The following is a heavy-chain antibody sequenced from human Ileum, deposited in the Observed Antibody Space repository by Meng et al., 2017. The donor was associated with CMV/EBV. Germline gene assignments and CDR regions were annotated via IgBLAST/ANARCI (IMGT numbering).Heavy chain of an antibody. Sequence: QLHVQESGPDLVKPSGTLSLPCTASGGSVNRNTYYWGWIRQPPGKSLEWIGTIFDSGSAFYTPSLQSRVSVSIDMSRNQLSLSLSSVTAADTAVYYCVRDHGSSSWFFYWGQGTLVTVSS. CDR2: IFDSGSA. V-gene: IGHV4-39*07. CDR1: GGSVNRNTYY. J-gene: IGHJ4*02. D-gene: IGHD6-13*01. CDR3: VRDHGSSSWFFY.